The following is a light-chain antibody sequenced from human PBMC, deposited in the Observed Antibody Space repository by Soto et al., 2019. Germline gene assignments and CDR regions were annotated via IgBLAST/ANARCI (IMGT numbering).Light chain of an antibody. V-gene: IGKV3-20*01. CDR2: GAS. CDR3: QQYGVTPPNT. J-gene: IGKJ4*01. Sequence: EIVLTQSPGTLSLSPGERGTPSCRCRQIVSSTYLAWFQQKAGQAPRLLIYGASTRATGIPDRFSGSGSGTDFTLTISGLEPEDFALYYCQQYGVTPPNTFGGGTKVDIK. CDR1: QIVSSTY.